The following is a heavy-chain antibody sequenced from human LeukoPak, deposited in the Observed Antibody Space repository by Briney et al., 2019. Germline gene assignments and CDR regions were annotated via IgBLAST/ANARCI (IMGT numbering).Heavy chain of an antibody. V-gene: IGHV3-30*02. Sequence: SGGSLRLSCAASGFTFSSYGMHWVRQAPGKGLEWVAFIRYDGSNKYYADSVKGRFTISRDNSKNTLYLQVNSLRAEDTAVYYCAKESPVVTGDYWGQGTLVTVYS. CDR1: GFTFSSYG. CDR2: IRYDGSNK. CDR3: AKESPVVTGDY. J-gene: IGHJ4*02. D-gene: IGHD2-21*02.